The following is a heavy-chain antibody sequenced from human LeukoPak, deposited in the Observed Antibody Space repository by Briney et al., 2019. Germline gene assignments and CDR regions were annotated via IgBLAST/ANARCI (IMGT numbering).Heavy chain of an antibody. J-gene: IGHJ4*02. Sequence: PSETLSLTCAVYGGSFSGYYWSWIRQPPGKGLEWIGEINHSGSTNYNPSLKSRVTISVDTPKNQFSLKLSSVTAADTAVYYCASGYCSGGSCYQTFDYWGQGTLVTVSS. CDR2: INHSGST. V-gene: IGHV4-34*01. CDR1: GGSFSGYY. CDR3: ASGYCSGGSCYQTFDY. D-gene: IGHD2-15*01.